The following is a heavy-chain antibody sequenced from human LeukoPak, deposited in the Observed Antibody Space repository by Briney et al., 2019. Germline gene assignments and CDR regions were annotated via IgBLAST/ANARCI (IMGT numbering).Heavy chain of an antibody. CDR3: TRVGPSTVVDY. V-gene: IGHV3-73*01. D-gene: IGHD1-26*01. Sequence: GGSLRLSCAASGFTFSDSAMHWVRQASGTGLEWVGRIRSKPQSYATAYDESLKGRFTISRDDSKNTAYLQMSSLKIEDTAVYYCTRVGPSTVVDYWGQGTQVTVSS. CDR2: IRSKPQSYAT. CDR1: GFTFSDSA. J-gene: IGHJ4*02.